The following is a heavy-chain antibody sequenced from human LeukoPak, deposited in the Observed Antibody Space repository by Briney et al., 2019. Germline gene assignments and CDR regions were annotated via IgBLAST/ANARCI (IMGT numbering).Heavy chain of an antibody. CDR3: ANSVSSYRKRFDY. D-gene: IGHD1-14*01. J-gene: IGHJ4*02. CDR1: GFTVSSNY. V-gene: IGHV3-23*01. Sequence: GGSLRLSCAASGFTVSSNYMSWVRQAPGKGLEWVSVISGSGYTTYYADSVRGRFTISRDNSKNTLYLQMNSLRAEDTAVYYCANSVSSYRKRFDYWGQGTLVAVSS. CDR2: ISGSGYTT.